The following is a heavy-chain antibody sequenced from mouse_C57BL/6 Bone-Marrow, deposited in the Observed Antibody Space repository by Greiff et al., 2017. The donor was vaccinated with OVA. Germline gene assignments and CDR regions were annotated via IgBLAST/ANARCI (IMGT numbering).Heavy chain of an antibody. V-gene: IGHV1-82*01. Sequence: QVTLKVSGPELVKPGASVKISCKASGYAFSSSWMNWVKQRPGKGLEWIGRIYPGDGDTNYNGKFKGKATLTADKSSSTAYMQLSSLTSEDSAVYFCARWTSNWYFDVWGTGTTVTVSS. J-gene: IGHJ1*03. CDR2: IYPGDGDT. CDR1: GYAFSSSW. CDR3: ARWTSNWYFDV.